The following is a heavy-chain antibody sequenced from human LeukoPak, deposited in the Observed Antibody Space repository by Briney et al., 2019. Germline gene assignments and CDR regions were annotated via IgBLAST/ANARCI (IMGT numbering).Heavy chain of an antibody. CDR2: INPNSGGT. D-gene: IGHD3-22*01. J-gene: IGHJ4*02. CDR1: GYTFTGYY. Sequence: AASVKVSCKASGYTFTGYYMHWVRQAPGQGLEWMGWINPNSGGTNYAQKFQGWVTMTRDTSISTAYMELSRLRSDDTAVYYCARCPRLYYYDSSGYADYWGQGTLVTVSS. V-gene: IGHV1-2*04. CDR3: ARCPRLYYYDSSGYADY.